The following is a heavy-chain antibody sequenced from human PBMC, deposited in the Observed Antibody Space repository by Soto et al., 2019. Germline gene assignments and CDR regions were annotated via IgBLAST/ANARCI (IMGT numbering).Heavy chain of an antibody. CDR3: ARDVSDSGWLDC. CDR2: ISHSGNT. Sequence: QVQLQESGPGLVKPSETLSLTCTVSGVPVSIGSNHWSWIRQPPGKGLEWIGYISHSGNTDYSSSLESRAIISIDTSNNQFSLKLSSVTAADTAVYYCARDVSDSGWLDCWGQGTLVTVSS. V-gene: IGHV4-61*01. CDR1: GVPVSIGSNH. J-gene: IGHJ4*02. D-gene: IGHD5-12*01.